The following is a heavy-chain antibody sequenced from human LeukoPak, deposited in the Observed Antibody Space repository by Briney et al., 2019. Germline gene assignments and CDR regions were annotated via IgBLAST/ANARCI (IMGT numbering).Heavy chain of an antibody. D-gene: IGHD2-15*01. CDR2: IKDGGLT. V-gene: IGHV4-34*01. Sequence: SETLSLTCAVDGVSFSGYYWSWIRQPPGKGLEWIGEIKDGGLTNYNPSLKSRVTISGDTSKSQFSLRLTSVTAADTAVYYCARGFSGVVARDWGQGTLVTVSS. CDR1: GVSFSGYY. CDR3: ARGFSGVVARD. J-gene: IGHJ4*02.